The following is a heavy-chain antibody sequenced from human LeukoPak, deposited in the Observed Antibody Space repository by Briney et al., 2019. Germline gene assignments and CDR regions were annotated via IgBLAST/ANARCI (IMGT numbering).Heavy chain of an antibody. CDR3: AREEGSSSWDNYFDP. V-gene: IGHV1-2*02. CDR1: GYTLTGYY. Sequence: ASVKVSCKASGYTLTGYYMHWVRQAPGQGLEWMGWINPNSGGTNYAQKFQGRVTMTRDTSISTAYMELSRLRSDDTAVYYCAREEGSSSWDNYFDPWGQGTLVTVSS. J-gene: IGHJ5*02. CDR2: INPNSGGT. D-gene: IGHD6-13*01.